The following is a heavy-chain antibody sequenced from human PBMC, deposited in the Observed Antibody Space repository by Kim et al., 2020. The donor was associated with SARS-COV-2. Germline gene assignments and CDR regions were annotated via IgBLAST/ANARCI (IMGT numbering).Heavy chain of an antibody. CDR2: GTT. CDR3: TTAGAAADY. V-gene: IGHV3-15*01. J-gene: IGHJ4*02. D-gene: IGHD6-13*01. Sequence: GTTDYAAPVKGRFTISRDDSKNTLYLQMNSLKTEDTAVYYCTTAGAAADYWGQGTLVTVSS.